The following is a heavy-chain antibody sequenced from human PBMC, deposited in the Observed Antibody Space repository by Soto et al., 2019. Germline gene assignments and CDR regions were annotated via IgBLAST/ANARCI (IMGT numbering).Heavy chain of an antibody. CDR1: GGSISSGGYY. V-gene: IGHV4-31*03. CDR2: IYYSGST. CDR3: ARRTRYCSSTSCSATSYYYYYYMDV. Sequence: SETLSLTCTVSGGSISSGGYYWSWIRQHPGKGLEWIGYIYYSGSTYYNPSLKSRVTISVDTSKNQFSLKLSSVTAADTAVYYCARRTRYCSSTSCSATSYYYYYYMDVWGKGATVTVSS. D-gene: IGHD2-2*01. J-gene: IGHJ6*03.